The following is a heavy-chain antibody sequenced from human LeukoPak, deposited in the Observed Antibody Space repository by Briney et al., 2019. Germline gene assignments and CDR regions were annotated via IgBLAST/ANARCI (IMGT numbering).Heavy chain of an antibody. CDR2: ISSSSDYI. Sequence: GGSLRLSCAASGFTFSSYSMNWVRQAPGKGLEWVSSISSSSDYIYYADSLKGRFTISRDNAKNSLYLQMNSLRAEDTAVYYCARDVTDPWGQGTLVTVSS. CDR3: ARDVTDP. V-gene: IGHV3-21*01. J-gene: IGHJ5*02. CDR1: GFTFSSYS.